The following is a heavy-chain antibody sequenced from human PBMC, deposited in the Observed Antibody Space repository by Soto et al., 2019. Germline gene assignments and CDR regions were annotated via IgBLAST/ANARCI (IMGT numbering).Heavy chain of an antibody. V-gene: IGHV1-8*01. CDR2: INPNSGNT. CDR3: ARDNGYDFWSGYYPDNWFDP. D-gene: IGHD3-3*01. CDR1: GYTFTSYD. J-gene: IGHJ5*02. Sequence: ASVKVSCKASGYTFTSYDINWVRQATGQGLEWMGWINPNSGNTGYAQKFQGRVTMTRNTSISTAYMELSRLRSDDTAVYYCARDNGYDFWSGYYPDNWFDPWGQGTLVTVSS.